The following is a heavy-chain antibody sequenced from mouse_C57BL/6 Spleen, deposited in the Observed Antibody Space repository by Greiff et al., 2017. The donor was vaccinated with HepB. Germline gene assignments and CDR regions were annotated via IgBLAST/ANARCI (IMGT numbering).Heavy chain of an antibody. V-gene: IGHV1-69*01. D-gene: IGHD1-1*01. CDR2: IDPSDSYT. CDR3: ARITTVVEDYYAMDY. CDR1: GYTFTSYW. Sequence: QVQLQQPGAELVMPGASVKLSCKASGYTFTSYWMHWVKQRPGQGLEWIGEIDPSDSYTNYTQKFKGKSTLTVDKSSITAYMQLSSLTSEDSAVYYCARITTVVEDYYAMDYWGQGTSVTVSS. J-gene: IGHJ4*01.